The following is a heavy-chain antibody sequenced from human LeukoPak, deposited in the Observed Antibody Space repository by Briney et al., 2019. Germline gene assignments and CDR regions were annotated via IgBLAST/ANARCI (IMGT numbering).Heavy chain of an antibody. J-gene: IGHJ4*02. V-gene: IGHV3-23*01. CDR1: GFTFSSYA. D-gene: IGHD3-22*01. CDR3: AKDSSDYYFDY. Sequence: GGSLRLSCAASGFTFSSYAMSWVRQAPGKGLEWVSAISGSGGSTYYADSVKGRFTISRDNSKNTLYVQLNSLRPDDTAVYYCAKDSSDYYFDYWGQGTLVTVSS. CDR2: ISGSGGST.